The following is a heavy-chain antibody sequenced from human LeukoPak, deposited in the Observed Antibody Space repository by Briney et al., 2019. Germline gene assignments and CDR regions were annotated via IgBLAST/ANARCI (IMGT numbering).Heavy chain of an antibody. Sequence: SETLSLTCSVSGASISSHYWSWIRQSPGKGLEWIGYIYYSGSSNYNPSLESRVAMSVDTSKTQFSLKLSSVTAADTAVYYCARSRDSYNSMSPADCWGQGTLVTVSS. CDR2: IYYSGSS. CDR1: GASISSHY. CDR3: ARSRDSYNSMSPADC. V-gene: IGHV4-59*11. J-gene: IGHJ4*02. D-gene: IGHD5-24*01.